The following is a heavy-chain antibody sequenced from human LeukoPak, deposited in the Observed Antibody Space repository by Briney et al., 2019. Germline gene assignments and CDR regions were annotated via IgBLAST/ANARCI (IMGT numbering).Heavy chain of an antibody. CDR1: GYTFTNYG. V-gene: IGHV1-18*04. J-gene: IGHJ6*04. Sequence: GASVKVSSKASGYTFTNYGITWVRQAPGQGLEWMGWISAYNANTNYAQKFQGRVTMTTDTSTSTVYMELRSLRSDDTAIYYCARTDYDILTGARMDVWGKGTTVTVSS. D-gene: IGHD3-9*01. CDR2: ISAYNANT. CDR3: ARTDYDILTGARMDV.